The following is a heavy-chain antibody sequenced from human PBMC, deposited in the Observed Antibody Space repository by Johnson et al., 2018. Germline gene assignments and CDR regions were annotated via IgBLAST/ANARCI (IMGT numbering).Heavy chain of an antibody. CDR1: GYTFTSYY. CDR3: ARGFDSSAYYYGGGAFDI. J-gene: IGHJ3*02. Sequence: QVQLVQSGAEVKKPGASVKVSCKASGYTFTSYYMHWVRQAPGQGLEWMGIINPSGGSTSYPQKFQGRVTMTRDPSTSTVYMELSSLRSEDTAVYFCARGFDSSAYYYGGGAFDIWGQGTMVTVSS. V-gene: IGHV1-46*01. CDR2: INPSGGST. D-gene: IGHD3-22*01.